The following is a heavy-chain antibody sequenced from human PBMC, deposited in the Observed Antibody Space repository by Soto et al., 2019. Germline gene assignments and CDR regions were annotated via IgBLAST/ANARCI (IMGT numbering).Heavy chain of an antibody. CDR1: GGTFSSYA. CDR2: IIPIFGTA. J-gene: IGHJ6*02. Sequence: QVQLVQSGAEVKKPGSSVKVSCKASGGTFSSYAISWVRQAPGQGLEWMGGIIPIFGTANYAQKFQGRVTITADESTSTAYMELRSLRSEDTAVYYCARACSSTSCSYYYYYGMDVWGQGTTVTVSS. CDR3: ARACSSTSCSYYYYYGMDV. D-gene: IGHD2-2*01. V-gene: IGHV1-69*01.